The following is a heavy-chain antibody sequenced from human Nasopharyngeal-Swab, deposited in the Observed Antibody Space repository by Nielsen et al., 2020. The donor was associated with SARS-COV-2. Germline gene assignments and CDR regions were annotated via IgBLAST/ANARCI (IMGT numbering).Heavy chain of an antibody. CDR1: GFSFSTYT. D-gene: IGHD2-21*02. CDR2: ISGSSTDI. CDR3: VRGRFCGGDCYSDPFDY. Sequence: GESLKISCAASGFSFSTYTMNWVRQAPGKGLEWVSSISGSSTDIFYADSVKGRFTISRDYAKNSLFLQVNSLRAEDTAVYYCVRGRFCGGDCYSDPFDYWGQGAQVTVST. J-gene: IGHJ4*02. V-gene: IGHV3-21*01.